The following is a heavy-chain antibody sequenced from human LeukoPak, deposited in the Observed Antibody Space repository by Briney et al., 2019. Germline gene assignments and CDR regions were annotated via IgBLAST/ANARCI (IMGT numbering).Heavy chain of an antibody. CDR3: ARDQETYYYDSSGYYAEENWFDP. CDR2: INAGNGNT. D-gene: IGHD3-22*01. Sequence: GASVKVSCKASGYTFTSYAMHWVRQAPGQRLEWMGWINAGNGNTKYSQKFQGRVTITRDTSASTAYMELSSLRSEDTAVYYCARDQETYYYDSSGYYAEENWFDPWGQGTLVTVSS. CDR1: GYTFTSYA. V-gene: IGHV1-3*01. J-gene: IGHJ5*02.